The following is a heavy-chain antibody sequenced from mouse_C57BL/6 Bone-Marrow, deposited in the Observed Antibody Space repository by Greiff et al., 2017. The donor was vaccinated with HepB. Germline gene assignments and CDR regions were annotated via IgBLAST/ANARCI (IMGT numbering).Heavy chain of an antibody. D-gene: IGHD1-1*01. CDR3: AREGYGSSYAMDY. CDR1: GYTFPSYW. J-gene: IGHJ4*01. Sequence: QVQLQQPGAELVKPGASVKMSCKASGYTFPSYWITWVKQRPGQGLEWIGDIYPGSGSTNYNEKFKSKATLTVDTSSSTAYMQRSSLTSEDSAVYYCAREGYGSSYAMDYWGQGTSVTVSS. CDR2: IYPGSGST. V-gene: IGHV1-55*01.